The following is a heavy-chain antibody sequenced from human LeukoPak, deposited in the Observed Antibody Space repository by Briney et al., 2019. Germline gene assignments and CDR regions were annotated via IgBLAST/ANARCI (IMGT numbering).Heavy chain of an antibody. CDR2: TYYRSKWYN. CDR3: ARDLPYHYGSGSYYN. V-gene: IGHV6-1*01. J-gene: IGHJ4*02. CDR1: GDSFSSNSAA. D-gene: IGHD3-10*01. Sequence: SQTLSLTCALSGDSFSSNSAAWNWIRQSPSRGLEWLGRTYYRSKWYNDYAVSVKSLITINPDTSKNQFSLQLNSVTPEDTAVYYCARDLPYHYGSGSYYNWGQGTLVTVSS.